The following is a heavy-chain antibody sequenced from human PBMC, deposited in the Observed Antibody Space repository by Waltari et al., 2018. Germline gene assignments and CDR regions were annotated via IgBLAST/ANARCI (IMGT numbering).Heavy chain of an antibody. J-gene: IGHJ4*02. CDR2: ISGSGGST. CDR1: GFTFSSCA. D-gene: IGHD6-6*01. Sequence: EVPLVESGGGLVQPGGSLSLSCAASGFTFSSCAMGWVRQAPGKGLEWVSAISGSGGSTYYADSVKGRFTISRDNSKNTLYLQMNSLRAEDTAVYYCAKRQLASLYYFDYWGQGTLVTVSS. V-gene: IGHV3-23*04. CDR3: AKRQLASLYYFDY.